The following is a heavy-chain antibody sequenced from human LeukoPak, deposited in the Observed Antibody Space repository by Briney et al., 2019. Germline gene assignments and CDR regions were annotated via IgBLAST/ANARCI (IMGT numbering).Heavy chain of an antibody. Sequence: SETLSLTCAVYGGSFSGYSWTWIRQPPGKGLECIGEIDRSGSTNYNPSLKSRLTISVDTSKNQFSLKLSSVTAADTAVYYCARGSAAGLAYWGQGTLVTVSS. D-gene: IGHD6-13*01. V-gene: IGHV4-34*01. J-gene: IGHJ4*02. CDR1: GGSFSGYS. CDR3: ARGSAAGLAY. CDR2: IDRSGST.